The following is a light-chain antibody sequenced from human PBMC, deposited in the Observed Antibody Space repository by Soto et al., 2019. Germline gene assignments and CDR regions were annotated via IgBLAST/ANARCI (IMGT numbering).Light chain of an antibody. CDR3: QQYGSSLSIT. CDR2: GAS. J-gene: IGKJ5*01. V-gene: IGKV3-20*01. CDR1: QSVSSSY. Sequence: EIVVTQSPGTLSLSTGERATLSCRASQSVSSSYLAWYQQKPGQAPRLLIYGASSRATGIPDRFSGSGSGTDFTLTISRLEPEDFAVYYCQQYGSSLSITFGQGTRLEIK.